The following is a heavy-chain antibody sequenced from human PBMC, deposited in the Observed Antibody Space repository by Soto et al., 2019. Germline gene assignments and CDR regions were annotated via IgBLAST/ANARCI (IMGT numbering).Heavy chain of an antibody. CDR2: IDWDDDK. D-gene: IGHD5-12*01. Sequence: SGPTLVNPTQTLTLTCTFSGFSLSTSGVGVGWIRQPPGKALEWLARIDWDDDKYYSTSLKTRLTISKDTSKNQVVLTMTNMDPVDTATYYCARIRPDGYKPYYYYGMDVWGQGTTVTVSS. J-gene: IGHJ6*02. V-gene: IGHV2-70*11. CDR3: ARIRPDGYKPYYYYGMDV. CDR1: GFSLSTSGVG.